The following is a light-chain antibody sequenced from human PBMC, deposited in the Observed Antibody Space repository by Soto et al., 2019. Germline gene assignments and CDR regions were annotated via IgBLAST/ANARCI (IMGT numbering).Light chain of an antibody. J-gene: IGLJ1*01. Sequence: SYELTQPPSVSVYPGQTARITCSGDALPKKYAYWYQQKSGQAPVLVIYEDSKRPSGIPERFSGSSSGTMATLTVSGAQVEDEADYYCYSTDSSGNHRRGVFGTGTQLTVL. CDR3: YSTDSSGNHRRGV. CDR2: EDS. CDR1: ALPKKY. V-gene: IGLV3-10*01.